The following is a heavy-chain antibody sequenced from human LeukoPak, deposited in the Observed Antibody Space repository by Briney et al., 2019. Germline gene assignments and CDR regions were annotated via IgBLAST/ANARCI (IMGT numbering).Heavy chain of an antibody. Sequence: PSQTLSLTCTVSGGSISSGSYYWSWIRQPAGKGLEWIGRIYTSGSTNYNPSLKSRVTISVDTSKNQFSLKLSSVTAADTAVYYCARDKRELQPHTALYYYYYYMDVWGKGTTVTVSS. J-gene: IGHJ6*03. D-gene: IGHD5-18*01. CDR1: GGSISSGSYY. CDR3: ARDKRELQPHTALYYYYYYMDV. V-gene: IGHV4-61*02. CDR2: IYTSGST.